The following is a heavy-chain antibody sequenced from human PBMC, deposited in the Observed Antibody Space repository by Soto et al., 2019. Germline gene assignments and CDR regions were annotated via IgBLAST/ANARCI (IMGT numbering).Heavy chain of an antibody. V-gene: IGHV3-49*04. Sequence: GGFLRLSCSASGFTFDYYAMSWVRQAPGNGLEWIGFIRSKSYGGTTAYAASLKGRFTISRDDSKSIAYLQMNSLKIEDTAVYFCTRVGGSSGYHDAYWGQGALVTVSS. J-gene: IGHJ4*02. CDR1: GFTFDYYA. CDR2: IRSKSYGGTT. D-gene: IGHD3-22*01. CDR3: TRVGGSSGYHDAY.